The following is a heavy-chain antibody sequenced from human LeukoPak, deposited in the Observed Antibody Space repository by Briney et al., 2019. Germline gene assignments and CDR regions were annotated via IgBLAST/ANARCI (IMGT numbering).Heavy chain of an antibody. CDR3: AKDTGMLGYCSGGSCYSFDY. D-gene: IGHD2-15*01. V-gene: IGHV3-30*18. CDR2: ISYDGSNK. CDR1: GFTFSSYG. J-gene: IGHJ4*02. Sequence: PGRSLRLSCAASGFTFSSYGMHWVRQAPGKGLEWVAVISYDGSNKYYADSVKGRFTISRDNSKNTLYLQMNSLRAEDTAVYYCAKDTGMLGYCSGGSCYSFDYWGQGTLVTVSS.